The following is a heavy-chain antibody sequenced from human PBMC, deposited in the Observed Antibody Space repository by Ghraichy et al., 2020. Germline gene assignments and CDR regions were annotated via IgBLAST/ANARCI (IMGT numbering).Heavy chain of an antibody. CDR2: IRSKANSYAT. V-gene: IGHV3-73*01. CDR3: TSRGGSSQRALDY. Sequence: GGSLRLSCAASGFTFSGSAMHWVRQASGKGLEWVGRIRSKANSYATAYAASVKGRFTISRDDSKNTAYLQMNSLKTEDTAVYYCTSRGGSSQRALDYWGQGTLVTVSS. CDR1: GFTFSGSA. J-gene: IGHJ4*02. D-gene: IGHD1-26*01.